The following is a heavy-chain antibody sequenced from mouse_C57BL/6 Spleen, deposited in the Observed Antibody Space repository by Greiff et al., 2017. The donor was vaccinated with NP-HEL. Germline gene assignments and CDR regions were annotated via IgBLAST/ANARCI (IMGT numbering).Heavy chain of an antibody. CDR1: GFTFSSYA. V-gene: IGHV5-4*01. CDR2: ISDGGSYT. CDR3: AREGPLFAD. J-gene: IGHJ3*01. Sequence: EVQGVESGGGLVKPGGSLKLSCAASGFTFSSYAMSWVRQTPDKRLEWVATISDGGSYTYYPDNVKGRFTISRDNAKNNLYLQMSHLKSEDTAMYYCAREGPLFADWGQGTLVTVSA.